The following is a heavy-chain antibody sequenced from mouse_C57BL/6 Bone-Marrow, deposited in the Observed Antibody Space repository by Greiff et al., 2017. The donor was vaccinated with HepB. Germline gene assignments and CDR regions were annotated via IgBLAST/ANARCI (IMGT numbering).Heavy chain of an antibody. CDR2: ISYDGSN. D-gene: IGHD1-1*01. CDR1: GYSITSGYY. Sequence: ESGPGLVKPSQSLSLTCSVTGYSITSGYYWNWIRQFPGNKLEWMGYISYDGSNNYNPSLKNRISITRDTSKKQFFLKLNSVTTEDTATYYYARYTPVVATRAMDYWGQGTSVTVSS. V-gene: IGHV3-6*01. CDR3: ARYTPVVATRAMDY. J-gene: IGHJ4*01.